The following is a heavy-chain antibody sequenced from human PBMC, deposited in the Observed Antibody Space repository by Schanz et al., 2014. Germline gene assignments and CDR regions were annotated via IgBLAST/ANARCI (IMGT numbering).Heavy chain of an antibody. CDR3: AREPLSGYNWFDP. CDR2: IYTSGST. D-gene: IGHD6-25*01. Sequence: QVQLQESGPGLVKPSQTLSLTCIVSGGSISSGTYYWSWLRQPAGKGLEWIGRIYTSGSTNYNPSLKSRATISLDTSKNQFSLKLSSVTAADTAVYYCAREPLSGYNWFDPWGQGSLVTVSS. J-gene: IGHJ5*02. V-gene: IGHV4-61*02. CDR1: GGSISSGTYY.